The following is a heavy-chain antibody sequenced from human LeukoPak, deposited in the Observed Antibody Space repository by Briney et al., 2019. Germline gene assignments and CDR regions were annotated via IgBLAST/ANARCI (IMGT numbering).Heavy chain of an antibody. J-gene: IGHJ4*02. CDR2: ISPYNGKA. Sequence: ASVKVSCKASGYTFPNYGISWVRQAPGQGLEWMGWISPYNGKAHYAQNLQARVSMTTDTSTTTAYMELRSLRSDDTAVYYCARGNGYTTGWNDYWGQGTLVTVSS. CDR1: GYTFPNYG. CDR3: ARGNGYTTGWNDY. V-gene: IGHV1-18*01. D-gene: IGHD6-19*01.